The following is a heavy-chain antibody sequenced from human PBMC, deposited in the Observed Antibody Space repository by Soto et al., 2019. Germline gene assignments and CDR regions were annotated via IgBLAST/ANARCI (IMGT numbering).Heavy chain of an antibody. Sequence: QVQLVESGGGVVQPGRSLRLSCAASGFTFSSYGMHWVRQAPGKGLEWVAVISYDGSNKYYEDSVKGRFTISRDNSKNTVYLRMNRLRAEDTAVDLWANGGGFESPTGYWGQGTLVTVSS. CDR2: ISYDGSNK. CDR3: ANGGGFESPTGY. V-gene: IGHV3-30*18. J-gene: IGHJ4*02. D-gene: IGHD3-16*01. CDR1: GFTFSSYG.